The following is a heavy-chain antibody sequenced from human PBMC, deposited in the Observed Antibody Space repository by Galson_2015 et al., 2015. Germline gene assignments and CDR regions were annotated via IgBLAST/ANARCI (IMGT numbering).Heavy chain of an antibody. CDR1: EFTFGSHW. J-gene: IGHJ6*03. CDR3: AREGSSSSHYIDL. Sequence: SLGISCEASEFTFGSHWMHWVRQAPGKGLEWVSYISNSISTIFYADSVKGRFTISRDNANNSLYLQMSSLRAEETAVYYCAREGSSSSHYIDLWGKGTTVTVSS. V-gene: IGHV3-48*04. CDR2: ISNSISTI. D-gene: IGHD6-6*01.